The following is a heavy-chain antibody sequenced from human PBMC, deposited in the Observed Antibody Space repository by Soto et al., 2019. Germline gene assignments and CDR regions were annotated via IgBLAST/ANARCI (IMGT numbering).Heavy chain of an antibody. CDR2: ISSSSSTI. V-gene: IGHV3-48*01. Sequence: GGSLRLSCAASGFTFSSYSMNWVRQAPGKGLEWVSYISSSSSTIYYADSVKGRFTISRDNAKNSLYLQMNSLRAEDTAVYYCARDIVVVVAAREGNYYYYYMDVWGKGTTVTVSS. D-gene: IGHD2-15*01. CDR1: GFTFSSYS. J-gene: IGHJ6*03. CDR3: ARDIVVVVAAREGNYYYYYMDV.